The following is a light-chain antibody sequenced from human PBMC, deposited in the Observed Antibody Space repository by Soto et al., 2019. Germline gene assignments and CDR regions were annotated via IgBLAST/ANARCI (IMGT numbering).Light chain of an antibody. CDR3: SSYAGGSTWV. V-gene: IGLV2-23*01. Sequence: QSVLTQPASVSGSPGQSITISCTGTSSDVGTYNLVSWYQQHPGKAPKLIIFEGSRRPSGVSNRLSGSKSGNTASLTISGLQAEDEADYYCSSYAGGSTWVFGGGTQLTVL. CDR1: SSDVGTYNL. J-gene: IGLJ3*02. CDR2: EGS.